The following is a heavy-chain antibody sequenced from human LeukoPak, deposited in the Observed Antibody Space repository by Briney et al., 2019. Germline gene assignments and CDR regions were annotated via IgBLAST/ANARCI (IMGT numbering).Heavy chain of an antibody. Sequence: SETLSLTCTVSGGSISSGDYYWSWFRQPPGKGLEWIGYIYYSGSTYYNPSLKSRVTISVDTSKNQFSLKLSSVTAADTAVYYCARAARAAAGGYFDYWGQGTLVTVSS. V-gene: IGHV4-30-4*01. CDR1: GGSISSGDYY. CDR2: IYYSGST. CDR3: ARAARAAAGGYFDY. J-gene: IGHJ4*02. D-gene: IGHD6-13*01.